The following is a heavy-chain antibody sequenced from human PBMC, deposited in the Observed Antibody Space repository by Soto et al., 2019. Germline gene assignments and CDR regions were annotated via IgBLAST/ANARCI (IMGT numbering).Heavy chain of an antibody. J-gene: IGHJ6*02. V-gene: IGHV4-30-2*01. CDR3: ASSGVPPHGYSYGYVNYYGMDV. CDR1: GGSINSGDYS. CDR2: IYHTGTT. Sequence: SETLSLTCTVSGGSINSGDYSWTWIRQPPGKGPEWIGYIYHTGTTYYNMSLKSRVTISVDRSKNQFSLKLSSVTAADTAVYYCASSGVPPHGYSYGYVNYYGMDVWGQGTTVT. D-gene: IGHD5-18*01.